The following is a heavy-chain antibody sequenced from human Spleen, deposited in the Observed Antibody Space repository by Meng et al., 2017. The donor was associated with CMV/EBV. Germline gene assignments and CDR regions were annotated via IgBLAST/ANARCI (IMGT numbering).Heavy chain of an antibody. CDR1: GGSISSYY. D-gene: IGHD2-15*01. V-gene: IGHV4-59*12. Sequence: SETLSLTCTVSGGSISSYYWSWIRQPPGKGLEWIGYISYSGSTNYNPSLKSRVTISVDTSKNQFSLKLSSVTAADTAVYYCARGYCSGGSCVDYWGQGTLVTVSS. CDR2: ISYSGST. J-gene: IGHJ4*02. CDR3: ARGYCSGGSCVDY.